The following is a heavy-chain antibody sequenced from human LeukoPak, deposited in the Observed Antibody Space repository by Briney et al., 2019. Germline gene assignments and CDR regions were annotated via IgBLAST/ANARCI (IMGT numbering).Heavy chain of an antibody. CDR2: IIPIFGTA. CDR1: GGTFSSYA. J-gene: IGHJ4*02. D-gene: IGHD2-15*01. Sequence: SVKVSCKASGGTFSSYAISWVRQAPGQGLEWMGGIIPIFGTANYAQKFQGRVTITADKSTTTAYMELSSLRSEDTAVYYCARGPGFCSGGSCYSDSWGQGTLVTVSS. V-gene: IGHV1-69*06. CDR3: ARGPGFCSGGSCYSDS.